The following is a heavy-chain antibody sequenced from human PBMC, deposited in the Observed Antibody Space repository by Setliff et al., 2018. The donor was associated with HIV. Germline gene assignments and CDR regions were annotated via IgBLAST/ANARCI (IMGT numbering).Heavy chain of an antibody. Sequence: ASVKVSCKASGHTFTSYYMHWVRQAPGQGLEWMGIINPSGGSTNYAQKFQGRVTMTRDTSTSTVYMELSSLRSEDTAVYYCARAGRGGSYNHYYYYYMDVWGKGTTVTVSS. J-gene: IGHJ6*03. V-gene: IGHV1-46*01. CDR3: ARAGRGGSYNHYYYYYMDV. CDR1: GHTFTSYY. D-gene: IGHD1-26*01. CDR2: INPSGGST.